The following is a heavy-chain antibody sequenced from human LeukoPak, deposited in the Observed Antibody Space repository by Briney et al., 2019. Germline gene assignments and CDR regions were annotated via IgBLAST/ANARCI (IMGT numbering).Heavy chain of an antibody. CDR2: IYYSGST. J-gene: IGHJ5*02. V-gene: IGHV4-30-4*08. CDR1: GGSISSGDYY. D-gene: IGHD2-2*02. CDR3: ASPYCSSTSCYNNWFDP. Sequence: SQTLSLTCTVSGGSISSGDYYWSWIRQPPGKGLEWIGYIYYSGSTYYNPSLKSRVTISVDTSKNQFSLKLSSVTAADTAVYYCASPYCSSTSCYNNWFDPWGQGTLVTVSS.